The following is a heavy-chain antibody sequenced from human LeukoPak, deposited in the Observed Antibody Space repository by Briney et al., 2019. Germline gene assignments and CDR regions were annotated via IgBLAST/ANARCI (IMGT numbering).Heavy chain of an antibody. CDR2: INPNSGGT. CDR3: ARDLGGTTTVRWFTAFDI. D-gene: IGHD4-17*01. V-gene: IGHV1-2*02. J-gene: IGHJ3*02. Sequence: GASVKVSCKASGYTFTGYYMHWVRQAPGQGLEWMGWINPNSGGTNYAQKFQGRVTMTRDTSISTAYMELSRLRSDDTAVYYCARDLGGTTTVRWFTAFDIWGQGTMVTVSS. CDR1: GYTFTGYY.